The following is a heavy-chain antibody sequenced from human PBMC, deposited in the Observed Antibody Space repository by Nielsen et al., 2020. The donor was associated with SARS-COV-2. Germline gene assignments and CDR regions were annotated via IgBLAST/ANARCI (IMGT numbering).Heavy chain of an antibody. D-gene: IGHD3-22*01. CDR3: ARDMDYDSSGWD. V-gene: IGHV1-2*04. CDR2: INPNSGGT. J-gene: IGHJ4*02. Sequence: WVRQAPGQGLEWMGWINPNSGGTNYAQKFQGWVTMTRDTSISTAYMELSRLRSDDTAVYYCARDMDYDSSGWDWGQRTLVTVSS.